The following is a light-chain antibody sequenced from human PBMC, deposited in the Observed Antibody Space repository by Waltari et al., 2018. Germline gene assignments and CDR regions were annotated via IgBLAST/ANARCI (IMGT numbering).Light chain of an antibody. V-gene: IGLV1-40*01. J-gene: IGLJ3*02. CDR2: GSS. Sequence: QPVLPQPPSVSGAPGQRVTISCTGSGPNSGAGSDVHWYQQLPRAAPKRLIYGSSTRPLGVPDRFFGSTSGTSASLAITGLQAEDEADYYCQSYDTSLSVVFGGGTKLTVL. CDR3: QSYDTSLSVV. CDR1: GPNSGAGSD.